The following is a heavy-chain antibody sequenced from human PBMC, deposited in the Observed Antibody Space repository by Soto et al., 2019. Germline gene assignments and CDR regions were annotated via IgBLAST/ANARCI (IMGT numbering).Heavy chain of an antibody. D-gene: IGHD6-6*01. CDR2: IYPGDSDT. Sequence: PGESLKISCKGSGYSFTSYWIGWVRQMPGKGLEWMGIIYPGDSDTRYSPSFQGQVTISADKSISTAYLQWSSLKASDTAMYYCARFPWKAARPYDAFDIWGQGTMVTVSS. CDR3: ARFPWKAARPYDAFDI. CDR1: GYSFTSYW. J-gene: IGHJ3*02. V-gene: IGHV5-51*01.